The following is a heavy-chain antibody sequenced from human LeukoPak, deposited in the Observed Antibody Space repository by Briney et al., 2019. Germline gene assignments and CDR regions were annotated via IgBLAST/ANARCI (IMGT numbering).Heavy chain of an antibody. Sequence: PGGSLRLSCAASGFTFSGYAMNWVRQAPGKGLEWVSAISGSGDNTYYAHSVKGRFIISRDNSKNTLYLQMNSLRAEDTAVYYCAKDIEEWLVKGGGCFDYWGQGTLVTVSS. D-gene: IGHD6-19*01. CDR1: GFTFSGYA. CDR2: ISGSGDNT. J-gene: IGHJ4*02. V-gene: IGHV3-23*01. CDR3: AKDIEEWLVKGGGCFDY.